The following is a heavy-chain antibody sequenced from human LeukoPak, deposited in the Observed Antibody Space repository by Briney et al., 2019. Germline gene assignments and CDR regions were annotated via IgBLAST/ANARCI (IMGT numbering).Heavy chain of an antibody. Sequence: SGTLSLTCAVSGGSISSSNWWSWVRQPPGKGLEWIGEIYHSGSTNYNPSLKSRVTISVDKSKNQFSLKLRSVTAADTAVYYCARDGRGLGFYYYYMDVWGKGTTVTVSS. V-gene: IGHV4-4*02. J-gene: IGHJ6*03. CDR1: GGSISSSNW. CDR3: ARDGRGLGFYYYYMDV. CDR2: IYHSGST.